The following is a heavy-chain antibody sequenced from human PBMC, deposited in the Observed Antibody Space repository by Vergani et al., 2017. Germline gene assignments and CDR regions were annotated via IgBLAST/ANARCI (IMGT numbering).Heavy chain of an antibody. CDR3: AKDGYCSGGSCYWDAFDI. V-gene: IGHV3-23*01. D-gene: IGHD2-15*01. CDR1: GFTFSSYA. CDR2: ISGSGGST. Sequence: EVQLLESGGGLVQPGGSLRLSCAASGFTFSSYAMSWVRQAPGKGLEWVSAISGSGGSTYYADSVKGRFTISRENSKNTLYLQMNSLRAEDTAVYYCAKDGYCSGGSCYWDAFDIWGQGTMVTVSS. J-gene: IGHJ3*02.